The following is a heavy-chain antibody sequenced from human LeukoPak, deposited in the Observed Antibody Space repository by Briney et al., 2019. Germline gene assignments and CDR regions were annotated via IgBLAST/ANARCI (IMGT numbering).Heavy chain of an antibody. CDR2: ISPNSGGT. Sequence: ASVKVSCKASGYTFTGYYMHWVRQAPGQGLEWMGWISPNSGGTNYAQKFQGRVTMTRDTSISTAYMELSRLRSDDTAVYYCARELRAVFGSYYYYYMDVWGKGTTVTASS. D-gene: IGHD3-10*02. V-gene: IGHV1-2*02. CDR1: GYTFTGYY. J-gene: IGHJ6*03. CDR3: ARELRAVFGSYYYYYMDV.